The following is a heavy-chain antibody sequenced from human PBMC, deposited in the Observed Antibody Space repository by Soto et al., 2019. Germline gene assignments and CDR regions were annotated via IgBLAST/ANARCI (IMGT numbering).Heavy chain of an antibody. CDR2: ISSSSSYK. Sequence: QVQLVESGGGLVKPGGSLRLSCSASGFTFSDYYMSWIRQAPGKGLEWVSYISSSSSYKNYAESVKGRFTISRDNAKNSLYLQMNSLRAADTAVYYCASIAAAGNVTWYFDLWGRGTHVTASS. J-gene: IGHJ2*01. CDR1: GFTFSDYY. V-gene: IGHV3-11*06. CDR3: ASIAAAGNVTWYFDL. D-gene: IGHD6-13*01.